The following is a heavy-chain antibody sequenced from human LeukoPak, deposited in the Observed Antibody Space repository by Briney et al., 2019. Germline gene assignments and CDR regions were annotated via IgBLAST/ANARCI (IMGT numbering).Heavy chain of an antibody. CDR3: AKRSSSSWTEYFQH. V-gene: IGHV1-2*02. D-gene: IGHD6-13*01. CDR2: INPKNGDT. CDR1: VYTFTYYY. J-gene: IGHJ1*01. Sequence: GASVKVSFKSSVYTFTYYYIHWVRQAPGQGLEWMGWINPKNGDTNYAQKFRGRVAMTRDTSISTAYMELSRVRSDDTAVFYCAKRSSSSWTEYFQHWGQGTLVTVSS.